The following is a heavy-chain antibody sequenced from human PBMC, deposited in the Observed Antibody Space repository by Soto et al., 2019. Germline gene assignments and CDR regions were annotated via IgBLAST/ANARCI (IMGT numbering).Heavy chain of an antibody. CDR3: ASERGYSKALDY. CDR2: ISSSANRI. D-gene: IGHD3-9*01. Sequence: GGSLRLSCASSVFNFSSYEMNCVRHAPGKWLEWISDISSSANRIYYADSVKGRFTISRDNPKNSLYLQMNSLRAEDTAVYYCASERGYSKALDYWGQGTLVTVSS. CDR1: VFNFSSYE. J-gene: IGHJ4*02. V-gene: IGHV3-48*03.